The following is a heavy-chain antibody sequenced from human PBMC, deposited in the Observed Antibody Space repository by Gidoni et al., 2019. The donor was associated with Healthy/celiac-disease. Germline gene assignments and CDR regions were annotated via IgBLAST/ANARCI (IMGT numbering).Heavy chain of an antibody. CDR2: IYYSGST. CDR1: GGSISSSSYY. J-gene: IGHJ5*02. CDR3: ARQGHTGWFDP. V-gene: IGHV4-39*01. Sequence: LVKPSETLSLTCTVSGGSISSSSYYWGWIRQPPGKGLEWIGSIYYSGSTYYNPSLKSRVTISVDTSKNQFSLKLSSVTAADTAVYYCARQGHTGWFDPWGQGTLVTVSS.